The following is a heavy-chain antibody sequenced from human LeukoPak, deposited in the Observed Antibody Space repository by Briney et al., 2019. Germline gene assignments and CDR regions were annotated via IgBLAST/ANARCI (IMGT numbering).Heavy chain of an antibody. Sequence: SETLSLTCTVSGGSISGDYWSSIRQPPGKGLEWSGYIYYRGSTNYNPSPKSRVTISVDTSKNQFCLKLSSVTAADTAVYYCARALGCSSTSCYKPPGWFDPWGQGTLVTVSS. J-gene: IGHJ5*02. V-gene: IGHV4-59*01. CDR3: ARALGCSSTSCYKPPGWFDP. CDR2: IYYRGST. D-gene: IGHD2-2*02. CDR1: GGSISGDY.